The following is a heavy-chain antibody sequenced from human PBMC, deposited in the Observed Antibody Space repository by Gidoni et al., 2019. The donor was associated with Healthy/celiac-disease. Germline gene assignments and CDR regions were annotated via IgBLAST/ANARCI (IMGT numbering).Heavy chain of an antibody. V-gene: IGHV3-66*01. D-gene: IGHD2-2*02. CDR2: IYSGGST. CDR3: ARENCSSTSCYTDY. Sequence: EVQLVESGGGLVQPGGSLRLYCAASGFTVSSNYMSWVRQAPGKGLEWVSVIYSGGSTYYADSVKGRFTISRDNSKNTLYLQMNSLRAEDTAVYYCARENCSSTSCYTDYWGQGTLVTVSS. J-gene: IGHJ4*02. CDR1: GFTVSSNY.